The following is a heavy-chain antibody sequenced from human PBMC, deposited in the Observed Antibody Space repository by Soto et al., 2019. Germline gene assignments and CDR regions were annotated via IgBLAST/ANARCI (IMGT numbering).Heavy chain of an antibody. CDR2: IYSDGSST. CDR3: ARRRGSSGWKTNFDH. D-gene: IGHD6-19*01. Sequence: EVQLVESGGGLVQPGGSLRLSCAASGFTFSSYGMHWVRQAPGKGLVWVSRIYSDGSSTNYADSVKGRFTSSRDNAKNTLYLQMNSLRAEDTAVYYCARRRGSSGWKTNFDHWGQGTLVTVSS. CDR1: GFTFSSYG. V-gene: IGHV3-74*01. J-gene: IGHJ4*02.